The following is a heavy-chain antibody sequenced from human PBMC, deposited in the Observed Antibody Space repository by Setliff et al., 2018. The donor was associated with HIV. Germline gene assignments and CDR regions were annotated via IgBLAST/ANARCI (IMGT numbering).Heavy chain of an antibody. J-gene: IGHJ3*02. CDR1: GGSISSNSYY. V-gene: IGHV4-39*01. CDR3: AGQDIGAVPALGAFDI. D-gene: IGHD2-2*01. Sequence: PSETLSLTCTVSGGSISSNSYYWGWIRQPPGKGLEWIGSIYHSGRTYYNPSLKSRVTISMDTPKSQFSLRLTSVTAADTAVYYCAGQDIGAVPALGAFDIWGQGTMVTVSS. CDR2: IYHSGRT.